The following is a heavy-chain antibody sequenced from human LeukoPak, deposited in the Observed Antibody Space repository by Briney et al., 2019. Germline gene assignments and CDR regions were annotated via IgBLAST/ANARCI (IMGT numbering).Heavy chain of an antibody. D-gene: IGHD1-26*01. J-gene: IGHJ5*02. CDR2: IYYSRST. Sequence: SETLYLTCTVSGGTISSSGYYWGWIRPPPGKGLEWSASIYYSRSTYYNPSLKSRVTISVDTSKNQLSLKLSSLTAADTAVYYCARHEYSGSYYGLSWFDPWGQGTLVTVSS. CDR3: ARHEYSGSYYGLSWFDP. V-gene: IGHV4-39*01. CDR1: GGTISSSGYY.